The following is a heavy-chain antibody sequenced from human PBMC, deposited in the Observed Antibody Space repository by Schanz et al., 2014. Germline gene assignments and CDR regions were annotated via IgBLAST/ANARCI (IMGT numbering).Heavy chain of an antibody. CDR1: GFTFSDSW. Sequence: EVQLVESGGGLVQPGGSLRLSCAASGFTFSDSWMHWVRQAPGKGLVWVSRTSNDGSFTTFADSVKGRFTISRDNAKNRLYLXXXXXXXXXTAVYSSFFLSDYHXXXWGQGTLVTVSS. V-gene: IGHV3-74*01. J-gene: IGHJ4*02. D-gene: IGHD2-8*01. CDR2: TSNDGSFT. CDR3: FFLSDYHXXX.